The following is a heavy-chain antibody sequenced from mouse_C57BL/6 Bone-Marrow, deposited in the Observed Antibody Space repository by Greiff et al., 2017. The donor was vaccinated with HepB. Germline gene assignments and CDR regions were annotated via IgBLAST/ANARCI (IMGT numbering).Heavy chain of an antibody. V-gene: IGHV1-55*01. D-gene: IGHD1-1*01. J-gene: IGHJ1*03. CDR1: GYTFTSYW. Sequence: VQLQQSGAELVKPGASVKMSCKASGYTFTSYWITWVKQRPGQGLEWIGDIYPGSGSTNYNEKFKSKATLTVDTSSSTAYMQLSSLTSEDSAVYYCARGDPYYGSSYWYFDVWGTGTTVTVSS. CDR2: IYPGSGST. CDR3: ARGDPYYGSSYWYFDV.